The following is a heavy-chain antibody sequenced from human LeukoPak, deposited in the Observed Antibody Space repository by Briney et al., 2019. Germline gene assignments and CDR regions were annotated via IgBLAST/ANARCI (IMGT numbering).Heavy chain of an antibody. V-gene: IGHV1-18*01. D-gene: IGHD6-13*01. CDR2: ISADNGDT. CDR3: ARTEIAVAGTGGDYYYYYGMDV. CDR1: GYTLTELS. Sequence: ASVKVSCKVSGYTLTELSMHWVRQAPGQGLEWMGCISADNGDTNYAQNLQGRVTMTTDTSTSTAYMELRSLRSDDSAVYYCARTEIAVAGTGGDYYYYYGMDVWGQGTTVTVSS. J-gene: IGHJ6*02.